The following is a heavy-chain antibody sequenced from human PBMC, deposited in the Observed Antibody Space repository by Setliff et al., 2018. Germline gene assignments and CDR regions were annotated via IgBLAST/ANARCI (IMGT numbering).Heavy chain of an antibody. Sequence: GGSLRLSCAASGFTFTSYAMRWVRQAPGKGLEWVSSISGSGGSTYYADSVKGRFTISRDNSNNALYLQMNSLRAEDTAVYYCAKLVGLEPVDWYFDLWGRGTLVTVSS. CDR3: AKLVGLEPVDWYFDL. D-gene: IGHD1-1*01. CDR2: ISGSGGST. V-gene: IGHV3-23*01. CDR1: GFTFTSYA. J-gene: IGHJ2*01.